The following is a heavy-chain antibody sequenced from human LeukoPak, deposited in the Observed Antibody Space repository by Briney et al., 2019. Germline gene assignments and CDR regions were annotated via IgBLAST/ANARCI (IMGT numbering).Heavy chain of an antibody. CDR1: GFTFSIYA. D-gene: IGHD1-26*01. Sequence: GGSLRLSCAAPGFTFSIYAMSSVPQAPRKGLECVSAISGSGGSTYYAESVKGRFTISRDNSKNTLYLQMNSLRAEDTAVYYCAKDLEVTYGGSYFYWGQGTLVTVSS. CDR2: ISGSGGST. J-gene: IGHJ4*02. CDR3: AKDLEVTYGGSYFY. V-gene: IGHV3-23*01.